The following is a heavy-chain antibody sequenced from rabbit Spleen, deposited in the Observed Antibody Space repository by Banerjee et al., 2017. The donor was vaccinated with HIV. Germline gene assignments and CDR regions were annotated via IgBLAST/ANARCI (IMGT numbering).Heavy chain of an antibody. CDR2: IDISVGDT. D-gene: IGHD4-2*01. CDR1: GFDLSNYYY. Sequence: QEQLVESGGGLVQPEGSLTLTCKTSGFDLSNYYYMCWVRQAPGKGLEWIGCIDISVGDTDSANWQTGRFTISNAASSPVTLQMTSLTAADTATYFCARNGAVSNFAVNLWGEGTLVTVS. CDR3: ARNGAVSNFAVNL. J-gene: IGHJ4*01. V-gene: IGHV1S45*01.